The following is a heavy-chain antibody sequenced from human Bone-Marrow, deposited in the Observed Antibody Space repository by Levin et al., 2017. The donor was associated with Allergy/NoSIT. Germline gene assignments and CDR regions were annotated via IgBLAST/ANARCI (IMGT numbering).Heavy chain of an antibody. CDR3: AMEGTPQSWDY. D-gene: IGHD1-14*01. Sequence: SETLSLTCTVSGDSISRSTYYWVWIRQPPGKGLEWIGSIYYIGTTYYNPSLKSRVTISVDTSKNQFSLKLTSMTAADTAVYYCAMEGTPQSWDYWGQGTLVSVSS. CDR1: GDSISRSTYY. CDR2: IYYIGTT. J-gene: IGHJ4*02. V-gene: IGHV4-39*07.